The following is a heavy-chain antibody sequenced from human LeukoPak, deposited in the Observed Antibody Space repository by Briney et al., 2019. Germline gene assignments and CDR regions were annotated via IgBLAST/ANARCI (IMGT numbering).Heavy chain of an antibody. D-gene: IGHD2-2*01. V-gene: IGHV1-18*04. CDR2: ISAYNGNT. Sequence: ASVKVSCKASGYTFTGYYMHWVRQAPGQGLEWMGWISAYNGNTNYAQKLQGRVTMTTDTSTSTAYMELRSVRYDDTGVYYCARGGGYQPSDYWGQGTLVTVSS. J-gene: IGHJ4*02. CDR1: GYTFTGYY. CDR3: ARGGGYQPSDY.